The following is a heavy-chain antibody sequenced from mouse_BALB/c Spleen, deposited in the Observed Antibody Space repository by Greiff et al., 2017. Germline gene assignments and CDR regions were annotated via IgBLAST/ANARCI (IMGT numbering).Heavy chain of an antibody. J-gene: IGHJ2*01. Sequence: VQRVESGPGLVAPSQSLSITCTVSGFSLTSYDISWIRQPPGKGLEWLGVIWTGGGTNYNSAFMSRLSISKDNSKSQVFLKMNSLQTDDTAIYYCVRFYDYDGGYYFDYWGQGTTLTVSS. D-gene: IGHD2-4*01. CDR3: VRFYDYDGGYYFDY. V-gene: IGHV2-9-2*01. CDR2: IWTGGGT. CDR1: GFSLTSYD.